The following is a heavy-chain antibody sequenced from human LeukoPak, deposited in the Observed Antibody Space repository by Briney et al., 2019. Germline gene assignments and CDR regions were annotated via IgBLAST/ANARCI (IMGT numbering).Heavy chain of an antibody. V-gene: IGHV1-69*04. CDR1: GGTFSSYA. CDR3: ARDIGEYSYGYVFDY. D-gene: IGHD5-18*01. J-gene: IGHJ4*02. CDR2: IIPILGIA. Sequence: ASVTVSCTSSGGTFSSYAISWVRQAPGQGLEWMGRIIPILGIANYAQKFQGRVTITADKSTSTAYMELSSLRSEDTAVYYCARDIGEYSYGYVFDYWGQGTLVTVSS.